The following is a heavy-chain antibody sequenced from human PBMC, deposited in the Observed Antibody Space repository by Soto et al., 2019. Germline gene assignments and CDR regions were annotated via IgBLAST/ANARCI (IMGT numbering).Heavy chain of an antibody. CDR1: RAGDTFSNYG. Sequence: QVHLLQSGAEVKSPGSAGQSSCKVSRAGDTFSNYGLNWLQQAPVQGLEWMGGTITAFGTANYAPKFQGRVTLTANTYTTTAYMELSSLRADDTAVYYGWRHDKTALPPLDSWGQGTLVSVSS. CDR3: WRHDKTALPPLDS. CDR2: TITAFGTA. J-gene: IGHJ4*02. D-gene: IGHD1-1*01. V-gene: IGHV1-69*06.